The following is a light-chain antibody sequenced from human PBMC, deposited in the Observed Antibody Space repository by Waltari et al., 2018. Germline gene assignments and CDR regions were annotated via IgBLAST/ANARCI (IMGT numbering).Light chain of an antibody. J-gene: IGKJ2*01. CDR3: QQSHTFPYT. V-gene: IGKV1-39*01. CDR2: ATS. Sequence: DNQMTQSPSSLSASVGDRVTITCRASQIVRTSLNWYQQKQGKAPKLLIFATSHLQSGVPSRFSGGGYETDFTLTISSLQPEDCATYFCQQSHTFPYTFGQGTKLESK. CDR1: QIVRTS.